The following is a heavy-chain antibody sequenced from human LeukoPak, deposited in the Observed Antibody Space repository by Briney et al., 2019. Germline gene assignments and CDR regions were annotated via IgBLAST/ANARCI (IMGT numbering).Heavy chain of an antibody. CDR3: ASGGEFRGSAFDI. Sequence: ASVKVSCKASTYNFNKYYIHWVRQAPGRGLEWMGIINPTSGRTSYAQNFQARVTMTRDMSTNTMYMDLSSLKSEDTAVYYCASGGEFRGSAFDIWGQGTTVIVSS. D-gene: IGHD3-10*01. CDR2: INPTSGRT. CDR1: TYNFNKYY. J-gene: IGHJ3*02. V-gene: IGHV1-46*02.